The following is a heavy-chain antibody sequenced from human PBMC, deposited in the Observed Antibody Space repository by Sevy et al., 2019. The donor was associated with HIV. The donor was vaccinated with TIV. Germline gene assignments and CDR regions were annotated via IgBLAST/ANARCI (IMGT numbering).Heavy chain of an antibody. CDR2: IKSKTDGGTT. CDR1: GFTFSNAW. Sequence: GGSLRLSCAASGFTFSNAWMSWVRQAPGKGLEWVGRIKSKTDGGTTDYAAPVKGRFTISRDDSKNTLYLKMNSLKTEDTAVHYCTTDMVRGVNRHWGQGTLVTVSS. V-gene: IGHV3-15*01. J-gene: IGHJ4*02. D-gene: IGHD3-10*01. CDR3: TTDMVRGVNRH.